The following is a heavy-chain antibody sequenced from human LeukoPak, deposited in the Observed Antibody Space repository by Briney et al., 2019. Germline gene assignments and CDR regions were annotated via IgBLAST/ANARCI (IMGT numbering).Heavy chain of an antibody. D-gene: IGHD3-9*01. CDR1: GFSLEDFA. V-gene: IGHV3-9*01. CDR2: ISWDSGSQ. J-gene: IGHJ3*02. CDR3: VKDMGFDLLKDAFHI. Sequence: PGRSLRLSCVGSGFSLEDFAMHWVRQVPGKGLEWVSSISWDSGSQAYTDSVKGRFTISRDNDKNSLYLQMGSLRPEDTAFYYCVKDMGFDLLKDAFHIWGQGTLVTVSS.